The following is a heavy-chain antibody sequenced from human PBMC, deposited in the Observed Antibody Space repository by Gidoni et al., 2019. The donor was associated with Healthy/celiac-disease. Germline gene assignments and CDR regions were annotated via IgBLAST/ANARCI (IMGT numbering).Heavy chain of an antibody. D-gene: IGHD4-4*01. Sequence: QVQLQESRPGLVKPSQTLSPTCTVPGGSISSGRSYWLWIRQPAWKGLEWIGPIYSSGSTNYNPSLKSRVTISVDTSKNQFSLKLSSVTAADTAVYYCARDGEFKGNSAYYYGMDVWGQGTTVTVSS. CDR3: ARDGEFKGNSAYYYGMDV. CDR1: GGSISSGRSY. J-gene: IGHJ6*02. CDR2: IYSSGST. V-gene: IGHV4-61*02.